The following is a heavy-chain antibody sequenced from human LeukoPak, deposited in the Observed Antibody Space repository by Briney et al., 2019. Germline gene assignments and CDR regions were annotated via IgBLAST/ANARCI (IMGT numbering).Heavy chain of an antibody. CDR3: ARHEAWFDP. CDR2: YSGST. V-gene: IGHV4-59*08. Sequence: SETLSLTCAVSGTPIRSYHWSWIRQPPGKGLEWIGSYSGSTNYNPSLQSRVTISVDTSKNQFSLRLSSVTAADTAVYYCARHEAWFDPWGQGTLVTVSS. CDR1: GTPIRSYH. J-gene: IGHJ5*02.